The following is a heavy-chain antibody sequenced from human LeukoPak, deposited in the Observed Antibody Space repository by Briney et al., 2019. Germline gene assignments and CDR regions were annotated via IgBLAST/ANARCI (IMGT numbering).Heavy chain of an antibody. CDR1: GYTFTSYY. CDR3: ARDLKGVGATPFFDY. J-gene: IGHJ4*02. V-gene: IGHV1-46*01. Sequence: ASVKVSCKASGYTFTSYYMHWVRQAPGQGLELMGIINPSGGSTSYAQKFQGRVTMTRDMSTSTVYMELSSLRSEDTAVYYCARDLKGVGATPFFDYWGQGTLVTVSS. CDR2: INPSGGST. D-gene: IGHD1-26*01.